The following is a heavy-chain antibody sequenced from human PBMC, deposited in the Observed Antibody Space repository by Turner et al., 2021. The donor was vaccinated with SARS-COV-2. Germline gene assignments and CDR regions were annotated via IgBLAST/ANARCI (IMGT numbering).Heavy chain of an antibody. CDR3: ARPTSCGGDCYYFDL. CDR2: IIPLPGIA. Sequence: QVQLVQSGAEVRKPGSSVKVSCRASGGTFSSFIINWVRQAPGQGLEWMGGIIPLPGIANYAQKFQGRVTVTADTSTSTVYMELSSLRSEDTAVYYCARPTSCGGDCYYFDLWGRGTLVTVSS. D-gene: IGHD2-21*02. J-gene: IGHJ2*01. CDR1: GGTFSSFI. V-gene: IGHV1-69*02.